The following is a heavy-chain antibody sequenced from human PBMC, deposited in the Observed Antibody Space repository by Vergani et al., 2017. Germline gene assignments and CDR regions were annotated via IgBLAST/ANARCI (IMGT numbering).Heavy chain of an antibody. CDR3: ARVSYYSYMDV. Sequence: QVQLQESGPGLVKPSETLSLTCTVSGGSISSYYWSWIRQPPGKGLEWIGYIYYSGSTNYNPSLKSRVTISVDTSKNQFSLKLSSVTAADTAVYYCARVSYYSYMDVWGKGTTVTVSS. V-gene: IGHV4-59*01. D-gene: IGHD2/OR15-2a*01. CDR2: IYYSGST. CDR1: GGSISSYY. J-gene: IGHJ6*03.